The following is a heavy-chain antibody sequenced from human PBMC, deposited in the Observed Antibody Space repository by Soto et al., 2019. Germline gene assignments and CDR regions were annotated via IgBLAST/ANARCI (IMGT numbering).Heavy chain of an antibody. Sequence: ASVKVSCKASGYTFTSYAMNWVRQAPGQGLEWMGWINTNTGNPTYAQGFTGRFVFSLDTSVSTAYPQICSLRAEDTAVYYCARGSLAARPYHYDYWGQGTLVTVSS. CDR1: GYTFTSYA. J-gene: IGHJ4*02. CDR2: INTNTGNP. CDR3: ARGSLAARPYHYDY. V-gene: IGHV7-4-1*01. D-gene: IGHD6-6*01.